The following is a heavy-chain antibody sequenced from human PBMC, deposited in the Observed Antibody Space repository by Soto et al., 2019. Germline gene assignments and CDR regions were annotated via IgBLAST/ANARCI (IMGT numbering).Heavy chain of an antibody. D-gene: IGHD3-22*01. CDR3: ARPTYYYDSSGPPAY. CDR2: IYYSGST. V-gene: IGHV4-59*08. Sequence: SETLSLTCTVSGGSISSYYWSWIRQPPGKGLEWIGYIYYSGSTNYNPSLKSRVTISVDTSKNQFSLKLSSVTAADTAVYYCARPTYYYDSSGPPAYWGQGTLVTVSS. J-gene: IGHJ4*02. CDR1: GGSISSYY.